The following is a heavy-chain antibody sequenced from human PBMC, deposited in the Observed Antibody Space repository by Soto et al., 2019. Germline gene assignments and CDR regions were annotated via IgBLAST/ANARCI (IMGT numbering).Heavy chain of an antibody. D-gene: IGHD3-16*01. CDR3: ARMGDVPYYYYGMDV. V-gene: IGHV1-18*01. CDR2: INAYNGDT. Sequence: QVQLVQSGAEVKKPGASVKVSCKASGYTFTSYGFSWVRQAPGRGLEWMGWINAYNGDTNYAQNLQGRVTMTTDTSTHTAYMELRSLRSDDTAVYYCARMGDVPYYYYGMDVWGQGTTVTVSS. CDR1: GYTFTSYG. J-gene: IGHJ6*02.